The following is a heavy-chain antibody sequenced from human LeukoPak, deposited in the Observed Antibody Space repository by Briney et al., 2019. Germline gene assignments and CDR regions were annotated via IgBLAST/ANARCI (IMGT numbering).Heavy chain of an antibody. D-gene: IGHD2-21*02. CDR1: GFTVSSNY. J-gene: IGHJ4*02. V-gene: IGHV3-53*04. CDR2: IYSGGST. CDR3: ARVSTDCGGDCYPYYFGY. Sequence: PGGSLRLSCAASGFTVSSNYMSWVRQAPGKGLEWVSVIYSGGSTYYADSVKGRFTISRHNSKNTLYLQMNSLRAEDTAVYYCARVSTDCGGDCYPYYFGYWGQGTLVTVSS.